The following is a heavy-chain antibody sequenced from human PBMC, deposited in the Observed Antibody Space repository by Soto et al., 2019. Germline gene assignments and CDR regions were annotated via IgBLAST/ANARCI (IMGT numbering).Heavy chain of an antibody. Sequence: PGGSLRLSCGASGFTFSSYDMHWVRQATGKGLEWVSAIGTAGDTYYPGSVKGRFTISRENAKNSLYLQMNSLRAGDTAVYYCARVNHYHDSSGFDAFDIWGQGTMVTV. CDR2: IGTAGDT. D-gene: IGHD3-22*01. V-gene: IGHV3-13*01. CDR1: GFTFSSYD. J-gene: IGHJ3*02. CDR3: ARVNHYHDSSGFDAFDI.